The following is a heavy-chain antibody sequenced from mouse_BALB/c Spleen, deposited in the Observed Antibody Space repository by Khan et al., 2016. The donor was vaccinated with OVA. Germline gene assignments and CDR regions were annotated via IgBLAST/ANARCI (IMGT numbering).Heavy chain of an antibody. D-gene: IGHD1-1*01. J-gene: IGHJ2*01. Sequence: VQLKESGGGLVQPGGSRKLSCVASGFTFSSYGMHWVRQAPEKGLEWVAYISGDSNTIYYADTVKGRFTISRDNPKNTLFLQMTSLMSEDTARDLWATSYFYGYYFDYWGPGTTLTVSS. V-gene: IGHV5-17*02. CDR3: ATSYFYGYYFDY. CDR2: ISGDSNTI. CDR1: GFTFSSYG.